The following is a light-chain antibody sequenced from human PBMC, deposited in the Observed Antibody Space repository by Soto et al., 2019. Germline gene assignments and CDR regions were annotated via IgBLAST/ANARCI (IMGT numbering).Light chain of an antibody. J-gene: IGKJ3*01. Sequence: IQMTQSPSSLSASVGDRVTFICRASQYIRSELSWFQQKPGRPPKLLIYGASILQSGVPSRFSGSGSCTDFTLTIDSLQSEDFATYACLEDNSYPRTFGPGTKV. V-gene: IGKV1-6*01. CDR3: LEDNSYPRT. CDR2: GAS. CDR1: QYIRSE.